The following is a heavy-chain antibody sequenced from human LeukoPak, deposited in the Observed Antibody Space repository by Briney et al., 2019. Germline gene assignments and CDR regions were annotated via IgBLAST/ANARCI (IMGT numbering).Heavy chain of an antibody. CDR2: ISGSGGST. Sequence: GGSLRLSCAASGFTFSSYAVSWVRQAPGKGLEWVSAISGSGGSTYYADFVKGRFTISRDNSKNTLYLQMNSLRAEDTAVYYCAKFRYCSGGSCYSTVYYGMDVWGQGTTVTVSS. CDR1: GFTFSSYA. V-gene: IGHV3-23*01. D-gene: IGHD2-15*01. CDR3: AKFRYCSGGSCYSTVYYGMDV. J-gene: IGHJ6*02.